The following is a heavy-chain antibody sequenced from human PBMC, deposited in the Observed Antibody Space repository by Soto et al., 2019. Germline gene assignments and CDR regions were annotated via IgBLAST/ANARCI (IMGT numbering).Heavy chain of an antibody. CDR2: IYYSGST. Sequence: PSETLSLTCTVSGGSISSSSYYCGWIRQPPGKGLEWIGSIYYSGSTYYNPSLKSRVTISVDTSKNQFSLKLSSVTAADTAVYYCARLKRELSESGVRRHDYNWFDPWGQGTLVTVSS. D-gene: IGHD1-26*01. J-gene: IGHJ5*02. V-gene: IGHV4-39*01. CDR1: GGSISSSSYY. CDR3: ARLKRELSESGVRRHDYNWFDP.